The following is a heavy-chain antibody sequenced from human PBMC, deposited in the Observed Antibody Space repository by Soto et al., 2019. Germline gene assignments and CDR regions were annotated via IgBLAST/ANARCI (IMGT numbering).Heavy chain of an antibody. V-gene: IGHV4-31*03. Sequence: HVQLQESGPGLVKPSQTLSLTCTVSGGSISSGGYYWSWIRQHPGKGLAWIGYIYYSGSTYYNPSLKRRVTIAVDTSKTQFSLKLSSVTAADTAVYYCARQTSFYYYYGMDVWGQGTTVTVSS. CDR1: GGSISSGGYY. D-gene: IGHD1-1*01. CDR2: IYYSGST. CDR3: ARQTSFYYYYGMDV. J-gene: IGHJ6*02.